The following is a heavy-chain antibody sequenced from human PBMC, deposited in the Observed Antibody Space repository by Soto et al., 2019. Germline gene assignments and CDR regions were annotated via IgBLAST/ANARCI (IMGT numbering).Heavy chain of an antibody. CDR3: AKDQAKYGSGYFYGMDV. CDR1: GFTFSIFG. CDR2: LSYDETYK. V-gene: IGHV3-30*18. J-gene: IGHJ6*02. D-gene: IGHD3-10*01. Sequence: QEHLVQSGGGVVQPGGSLRLSCDASGFTFSIFGMHWVRQAPGKGLEWVAVLSYDETYKYYADSVKGRFTISRDNSKNMLFLQMNSLRPDDTAVYYCAKDQAKYGSGYFYGMDVWGQGTAVTVSS.